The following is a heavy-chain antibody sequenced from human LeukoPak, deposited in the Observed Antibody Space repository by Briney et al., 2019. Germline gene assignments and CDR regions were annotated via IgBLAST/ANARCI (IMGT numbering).Heavy chain of an antibody. CDR1: GFTFSSYE. CDR2: ISSSGSTI. V-gene: IGHV3-48*03. D-gene: IGHD3-10*01. J-gene: IGHJ4*02. CDR3: ARDALWFGESAYFDY. Sequence: GGSLRLSCAASGFTFSSYEMNWVRQAPGKGLEWVSYISSSGSTIYYADSVNGRFTISRDNSKNTLYLQMNSLRAEDTAVYYCARDALWFGESAYFDYWGQGTLVTVSS.